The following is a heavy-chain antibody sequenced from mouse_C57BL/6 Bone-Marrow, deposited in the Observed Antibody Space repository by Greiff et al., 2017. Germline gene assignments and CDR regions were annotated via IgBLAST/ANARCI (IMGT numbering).Heavy chain of an antibody. Sequence: VQLQQSGAELVKPGASVKMSCKASGYTFTTYPIEWMKQNHGKSLEWIGNFHPYNDDTKYNEKFKGKATLTVEKSSSTVYLELSRLTSDDSAVYYWARRGGYYYGSSYDWYFDVWGTGTTVTVSS. D-gene: IGHD1-1*01. CDR3: ARRGGYYYGSSYDWYFDV. V-gene: IGHV1-47*01. CDR1: GYTFTTYP. J-gene: IGHJ1*03. CDR2: FHPYNDDT.